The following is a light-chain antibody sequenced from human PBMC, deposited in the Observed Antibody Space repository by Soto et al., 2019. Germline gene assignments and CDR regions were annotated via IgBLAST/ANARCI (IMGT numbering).Light chain of an antibody. Sequence: DIQMTQSPSTLSASVGDRVTITCRASQSISSWLAWYQQKPGKAPKLLICKASSLESGFPSRFSGSGSGTEFTLTISSLQPDDFATYYCPHYNSYPWTFGQGTKVEIK. J-gene: IGKJ1*01. CDR1: QSISSW. CDR2: KAS. CDR3: PHYNSYPWT. V-gene: IGKV1-5*03.